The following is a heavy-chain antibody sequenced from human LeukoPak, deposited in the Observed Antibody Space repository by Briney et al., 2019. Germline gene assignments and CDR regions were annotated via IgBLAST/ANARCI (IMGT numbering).Heavy chain of an antibody. CDR3: VRRGDYGAPLDY. J-gene: IGHJ4*02. V-gene: IGHV4-39*01. D-gene: IGHD4-17*01. CDR2: IRSSGCT. Sequence: SETLSLTCTVSGGSISSSDYYWDWLRQPPGKGLEWIGSIRSSGCTYYNPSLKSRVTISVDTSKNQFSLKLNSVTAADTALYYCVRRGDYGAPLDYWGQGTLVTVSS. CDR1: GGSISSSDYY.